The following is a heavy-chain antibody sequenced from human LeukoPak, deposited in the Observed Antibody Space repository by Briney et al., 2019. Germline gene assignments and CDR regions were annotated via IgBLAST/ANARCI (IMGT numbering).Heavy chain of an antibody. CDR3: AKDSKWLRLSGLFDY. D-gene: IGHD5-12*01. J-gene: IGHJ4*02. CDR2: ISYDGSNK. CDR1: GFTFSSYG. V-gene: IGHV3-30*18. Sequence: GGSLRLSCAASGFTFSSYGMHWVRQAPGKGLEWVAVISYDGSNKYYADSVKGRFTISRDNSKNTLYLQMNSLRAEDTAVYYCAKDSKWLRLSGLFDYWGPGTLVTVSS.